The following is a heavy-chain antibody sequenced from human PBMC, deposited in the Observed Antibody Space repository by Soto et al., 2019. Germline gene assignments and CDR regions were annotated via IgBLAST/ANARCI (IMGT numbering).Heavy chain of an antibody. CDR2: IRNQSYEDTS. CDR3: TGEESPDTASCSLY. V-gene: IGHV3-49*04. CDR1: GFPFDVFV. Sequence: PGGSLRLSCPGSGFPFDVFVINCVRLAPGKGLDWVDLIRNQSYEDTSKEASAVKGRVKISRDTSNGIAYLQMGSLTIEDSGVYYCTGEESPDTASCSLYWRQGT. D-gene: IGHD2-15*01. J-gene: IGHJ4*02.